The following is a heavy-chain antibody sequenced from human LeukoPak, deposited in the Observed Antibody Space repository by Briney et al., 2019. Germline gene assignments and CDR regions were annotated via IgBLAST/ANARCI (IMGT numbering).Heavy chain of an antibody. Sequence: GGSLRLSCAASGFTFSSYSMNWVRQAPGKGLEWVSSISSSSSYIYYADSVKGRFTISRDNAKNSLYLQMNSLRAEDTAVYYGARGGSGAGDYYYYYGMDVWGQGTTVTVSS. J-gene: IGHJ6*02. V-gene: IGHV3-21*01. CDR1: GFTFSSYS. CDR2: ISSSSSYI. CDR3: ARGGSGAGDYYYYYGMDV. D-gene: IGHD3-10*01.